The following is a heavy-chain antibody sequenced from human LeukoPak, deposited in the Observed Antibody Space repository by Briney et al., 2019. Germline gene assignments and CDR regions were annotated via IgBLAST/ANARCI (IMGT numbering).Heavy chain of an antibody. J-gene: IGHJ6*02. V-gene: IGHV3-30-3*01. D-gene: IGHD6-19*01. CDR1: GFTFSSYA. Sequence: PGGSLRLSCAASGFTFSSYAMHWVRQAPGKGLEWVAVISYDGSNKYYADSVKGRFTISRDNSKNTLYLQMNSLRAEDTAVYYCAREGRVAGTLEYFYGMDVWGQGTTVTVSS. CDR2: ISYDGSNK. CDR3: AREGRVAGTLEYFYGMDV.